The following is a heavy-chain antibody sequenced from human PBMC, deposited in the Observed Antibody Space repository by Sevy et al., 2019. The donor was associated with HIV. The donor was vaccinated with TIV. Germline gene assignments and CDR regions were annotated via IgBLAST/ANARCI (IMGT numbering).Heavy chain of an antibody. J-gene: IGHJ6*03. CDR1: GGSLIDYS. V-gene: IGHV4-34*01. CDR2: INKHTGSA. CDR3: ARERTDYYYYVDV. D-gene: IGHD2-2*01. Sequence: SETLSLTCAVYGGSLIDYSWSWIRQPPGKGLEWIGEINKHTGSANYSPSLKSRVIISVDTSKNQISLRLSSVSAADTALYYCARERTDYYYYVDVWGQGSAVTVSS.